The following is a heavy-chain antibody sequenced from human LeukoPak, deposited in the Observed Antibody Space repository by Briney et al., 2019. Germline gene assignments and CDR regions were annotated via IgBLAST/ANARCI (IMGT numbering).Heavy chain of an antibody. V-gene: IGHV4-38-2*01. CDR1: GYSISSGYY. J-gene: IGHJ4*02. CDR3: ARPYKDDLWSGYRY. D-gene: IGHD3-3*01. Sequence: SETLSLTFAVSGYSISSGYYWGWLRQPAGMGLEWIGSICDTGITYYNPSLKSRVTISVDTSKNQFSLKLSSVTAANTAAYYCARPYKDDLWSGYRYWGQGTLVTASS. CDR2: ICDTGIT.